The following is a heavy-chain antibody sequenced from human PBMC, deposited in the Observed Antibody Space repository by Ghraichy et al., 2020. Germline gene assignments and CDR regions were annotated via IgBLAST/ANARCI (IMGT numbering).Heavy chain of an antibody. CDR1: GFTFSDYY. Sequence: GGSLRLSCAASGFTFSDYYMSWIRQAPGKGLEWVSYISSSGSTIYYASSMKGRFTISRDNAKNSLYLQMNSLRAEDTAEYYCARDVDYTMIGPHYYGMDVWGQGTTVTVSS. V-gene: IGHV3-11*04. J-gene: IGHJ6*02. CDR2: ISSSGSTI. D-gene: IGHD3-22*01. CDR3: ARDVDYTMIGPHYYGMDV.